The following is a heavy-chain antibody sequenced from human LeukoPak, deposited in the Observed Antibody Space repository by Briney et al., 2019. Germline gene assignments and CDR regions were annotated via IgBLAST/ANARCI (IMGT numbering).Heavy chain of an antibody. CDR1: GYSFSSNW. D-gene: IGHD2/OR15-2a*01. CDR3: ARRPIGAWYFDL. J-gene: IGHJ2*01. V-gene: IGHV5-51*01. Sequence: GESLKISCKGSGYSFSSNWIGWVRQMPGKGLEWMGTIYPGDSDTRYSPSFQGQVTISADKSITTAYLQWSSLKASDTAMYYCARRPIGAWYFDLWGRGTLVTVSS. CDR2: IYPGDSDT.